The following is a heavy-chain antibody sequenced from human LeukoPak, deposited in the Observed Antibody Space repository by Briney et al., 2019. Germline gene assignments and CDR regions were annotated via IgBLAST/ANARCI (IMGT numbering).Heavy chain of an antibody. V-gene: IGHV4-30-4*08. CDR2: IYYSGST. CDR3: ARDSGSLRPTAFDI. CDR1: GGSISSGDYY. D-gene: IGHD3-16*02. Sequence: PSQTLSLTCTVSGGSISSGDYYWSWIRQPPGKGLEWIGYIYYSGSTYYNPSLKSRVTISVDTSKNQFSLKLSSVTAADTAVYYCARDSGSLRPTAFDIWGQGTMVTVSS. J-gene: IGHJ3*02.